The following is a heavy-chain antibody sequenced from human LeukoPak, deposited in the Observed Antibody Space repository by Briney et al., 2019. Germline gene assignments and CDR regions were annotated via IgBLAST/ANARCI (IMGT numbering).Heavy chain of an antibody. D-gene: IGHD3-10*01. CDR2: FDPEDGET. J-gene: IGHJ4*02. Sequence: ASVTVSFMASGHTLIELAIHWVRQAPGKGLEWMGGFDPEDGETIYAQKFQGRVTMIEDTSTDIAYMELTSLRSEDTAVYFCATFASSYYSYWGQGTLVTVSS. CDR1: GHTLIELA. CDR3: ATFASSYYSY. V-gene: IGHV1-24*01.